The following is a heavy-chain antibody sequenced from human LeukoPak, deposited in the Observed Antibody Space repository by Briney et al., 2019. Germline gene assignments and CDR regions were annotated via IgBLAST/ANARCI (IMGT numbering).Heavy chain of an antibody. J-gene: IGHJ6*02. CDR3: ARAFGVPPFRGYYGMDV. CDR1: GFTFSSYG. D-gene: IGHD3-10*01. V-gene: IGHV3-33*01. CDR2: IWYDGSNK. Sequence: LTGGSLRLSCAASGFTFSSYGMHWVRRAPGKGLEWVAVIWYDGSNKYYADSVKGRFTISRDNSKNTLYLQMNSLRAEDTAVYYCARAFGVPPFRGYYGMDVWGQGTTVTVSS.